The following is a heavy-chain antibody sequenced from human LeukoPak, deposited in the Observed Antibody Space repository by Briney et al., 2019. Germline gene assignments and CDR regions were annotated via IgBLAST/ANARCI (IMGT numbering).Heavy chain of an antibody. CDR1: GFTFSSYA. V-gene: IGHV3-23*01. J-gene: IGHJ5*02. D-gene: IGHD4/OR15-4a*01. CDR2: ISGSGGST. Sequence: PGGSLRLSCAASGFTFSSYAMSWVRQAPGKGLEWVSAISGSGGSTYYADSVKGRFTISRDNSKNTLYLQMNSLRAEDTAVYYCAKDFNRKLTTGNWFDPWGQGTLVTVSS. CDR3: AKDFNRKLTTGNWFDP.